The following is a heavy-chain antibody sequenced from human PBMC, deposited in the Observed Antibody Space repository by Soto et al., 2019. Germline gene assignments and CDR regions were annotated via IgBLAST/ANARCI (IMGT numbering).Heavy chain of an antibody. J-gene: IGHJ6*02. CDR3: ARDTSGWSLNGLDV. Sequence: QVDLVQSGAEVKKPGASVTISCKASGSAITRYYIHWVRQAPGRGLEWMGIINPGGGSASYAQKFQDRVNKDKDTSTGTVYMDLRSLRTEDTAVYYCARDTSGWSLNGLDVWGQGTTVNVSS. CDR2: INPGGGSA. CDR1: GSAITRYY. D-gene: IGHD6-19*01. V-gene: IGHV1-46*01.